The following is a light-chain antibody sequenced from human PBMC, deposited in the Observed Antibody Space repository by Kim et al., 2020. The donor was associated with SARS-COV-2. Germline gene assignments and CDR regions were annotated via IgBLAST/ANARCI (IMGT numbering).Light chain of an antibody. J-gene: IGKJ1*01. CDR3: QQYDDWPPWT. CDR1: QSVGSN. V-gene: IGKV3-15*01. CDR2: GAS. Sequence: VSPGERATLSCRASQSVGSNVAWYQQKPGQAPRLLIYGASTRATGIPARFSGSGSGTEFTLTISSLQSEDLADYYCQQYDDWPPWTFGQGTKVEI.